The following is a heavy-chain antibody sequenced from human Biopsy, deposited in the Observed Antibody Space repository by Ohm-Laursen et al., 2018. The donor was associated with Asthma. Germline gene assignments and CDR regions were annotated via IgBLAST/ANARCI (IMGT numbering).Heavy chain of an antibody. CDR3: ARNLPGYTYGPFED. V-gene: IGHV4-31*01. D-gene: IGHD5-18*01. CDR1: GASITTSPSY. CDR2: IYYSGET. Sequence: SDTLSLTCTASGASITTSPSYWSWLRLLPGKGLEWIGCIYYSGETFVNPSLKNPLFMSLDSSKNQFSLKMTSVTVADTAVYFCARNLPGYTYGPFEDWGQGTLVTVSS. J-gene: IGHJ4*02.